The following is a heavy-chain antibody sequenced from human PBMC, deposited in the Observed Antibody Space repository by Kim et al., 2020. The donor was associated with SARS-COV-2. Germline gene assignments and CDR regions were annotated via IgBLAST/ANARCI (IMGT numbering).Heavy chain of an antibody. Sequence: SETLSLTCTVSGGSISSYYWSWIRQPPGKGLEWIGYIYYSGGTNYNPSLKSRVTISVDTSKNQFSLKLSSVTAADTAVYYCARASRSTIFGVVTAPGVFDIWGQGTMVTVSS. D-gene: IGHD3-3*01. CDR2: IYYSGGT. J-gene: IGHJ3*02. V-gene: IGHV4-59*01. CDR1: GGSISSYY. CDR3: ARASRSTIFGVVTAPGVFDI.